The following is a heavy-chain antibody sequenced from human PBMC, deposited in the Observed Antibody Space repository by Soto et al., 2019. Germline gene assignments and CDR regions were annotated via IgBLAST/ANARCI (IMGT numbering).Heavy chain of an antibody. V-gene: IGHV1-2*04. CDR1: GYTFTGYY. CDR2: INPNSGGT. CDR3: ARGRIEAAGTAEIDY. Sequence: ASVKVSCTASGYTFTGYYMHWVRQAPGQGLEWMGWINPNSGGTNYAQKFQGWVTMTRDTSISTAYMELSRLRSDDTAVYYCARGRIEAAGTAEIDYWGKGTLVTV. D-gene: IGHD6-13*01. J-gene: IGHJ4*02.